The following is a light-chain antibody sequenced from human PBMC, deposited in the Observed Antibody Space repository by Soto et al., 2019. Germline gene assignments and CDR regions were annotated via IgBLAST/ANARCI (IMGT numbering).Light chain of an antibody. CDR2: DVS. J-gene: IGLJ2*01. CDR1: SRDVGGYNY. CDR3: SAHTGSNTLA. Sequence: QSALTEPASVSGSPGQSITISCTGTSRDVGGYNYVSWYQQYPGKAPKLMIYDVSNRPSGVSNRFSGSKSGKTASLTISGLQAEDEADYYCSAHTGSNTLAFGGGTQLTVL. V-gene: IGLV2-14*03.